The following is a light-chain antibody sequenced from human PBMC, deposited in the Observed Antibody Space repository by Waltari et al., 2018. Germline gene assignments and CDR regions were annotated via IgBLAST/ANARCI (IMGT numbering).Light chain of an antibody. Sequence: QSALTQPASVSGSPGQSITISCTGSSSDVGSYNLVSWYQQHPGKAPKLMIYEVTKRPSGGSDRFSGSKSGNTASLTISGLQAEDEADYYCCAYEGSDSWVFGGGTKLTVL. V-gene: IGLV2-23*02. CDR1: SSDVGSYNL. CDR3: CAYEGSDSWV. CDR2: EVT. J-gene: IGLJ3*02.